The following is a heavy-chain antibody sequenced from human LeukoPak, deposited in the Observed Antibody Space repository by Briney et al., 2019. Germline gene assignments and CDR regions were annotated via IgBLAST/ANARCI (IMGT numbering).Heavy chain of an antibody. CDR3: VRDGMVIPYAFDI. D-gene: IGHD2-21*01. J-gene: IGHJ3*02. CDR1: AFTVSNHW. CDR2: ISSDGSRT. Sequence: GGSLRLSCAASAFTVSNHWMHWVRHAPGKGLVWVSDISSDGSRTLYADSVKGRFIISRDNAKNTVYLQMNSLRAEDTAVYYCVRDGMVIPYAFDIWGQGTMVTVSS. V-gene: IGHV3-74*03.